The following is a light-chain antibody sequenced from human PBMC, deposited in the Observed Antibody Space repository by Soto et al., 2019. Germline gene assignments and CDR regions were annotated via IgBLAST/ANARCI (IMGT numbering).Light chain of an antibody. CDR2: DAS. Sequence: AIQMTQSTSSLSASIGDRVTITSRASQGIENNLDWYQQKPGKAPKLLIYDASSLESGVPSRFSGSGSGTEVTLTISSLKKDDVATYYCQQSNSYSGTFGQGTKVDIK. J-gene: IGKJ1*01. CDR1: QGIENN. V-gene: IGKV1-13*02. CDR3: QQSNSYSGT.